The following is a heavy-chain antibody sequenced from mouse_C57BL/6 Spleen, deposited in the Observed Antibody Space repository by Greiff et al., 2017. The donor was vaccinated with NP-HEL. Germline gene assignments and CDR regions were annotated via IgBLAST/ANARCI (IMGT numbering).Heavy chain of an antibody. Sequence: VQLQESGPELVKPGASVKISCKASGYAFSSSWMNWVKQRPGKGLEWIGRIYPGDGDTNYNGKFKGKATLTADKSSSTAYMQLSSLTSEDSAVYFCARRGYSAWYFDVWGTGTTVTVSS. V-gene: IGHV1-82*01. CDR3: ARRGYSAWYFDV. CDR2: IYPGDGDT. J-gene: IGHJ1*03. CDR1: GYAFSSSW.